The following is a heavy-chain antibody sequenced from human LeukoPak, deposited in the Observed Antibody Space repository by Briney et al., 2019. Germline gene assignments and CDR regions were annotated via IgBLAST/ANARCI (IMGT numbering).Heavy chain of an antibody. CDR2: SYYSGST. J-gene: IGHJ4*02. CDR3: ARHTVWVGYD. D-gene: IGHD5-12*01. CDR1: GDSISSSSSY. Sequence: SETLSLTCTVSGDSISSSSSYWGWIRQPPGKGLEWIGSSYYSGSTYYNPSLKSRVTISVDTSKSQCSLRLNSVTAADTAVYYCARHTVWVGYDWGQGTLVTVSS. V-gene: IGHV4-39*01.